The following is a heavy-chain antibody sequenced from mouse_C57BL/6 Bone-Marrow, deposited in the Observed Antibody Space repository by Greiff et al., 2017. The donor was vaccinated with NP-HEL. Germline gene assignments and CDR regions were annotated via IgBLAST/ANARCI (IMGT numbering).Heavy chain of an antibody. CDR2: IYPGNSDT. CDR3: TRDWANWDYFDY. J-gene: IGHJ2*01. Sequence: EVQLQQSGTVLARPGASVKMSCKTSGYTFTSYWMHWVKQRPGQGLEWIGAIYPGNSDTSYNQKFKGKAKLTAVTSASTAYMELSSLTNEDSAVYYCTRDWANWDYFDYWGQGTTLTVSS. V-gene: IGHV1-5*01. D-gene: IGHD4-1*01. CDR1: GYTFTSYW.